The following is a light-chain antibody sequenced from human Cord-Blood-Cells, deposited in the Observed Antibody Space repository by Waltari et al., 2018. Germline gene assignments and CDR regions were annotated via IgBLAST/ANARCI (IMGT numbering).Light chain of an antibody. J-gene: IGKJ3*01. CDR3: QQYNSYSKT. CDR2: DAS. V-gene: IGKV1-5*01. CDR1: QSISSW. Sequence: DIQMNKSPSTLSASVGDRVTITCRASQSISSWLAWYQQKPGKAPKLLIYDASSLESGVPSRFSGSGSGTEFTLTISSLQPDDFATYYCQQYNSYSKTFGPGTKVDIK.